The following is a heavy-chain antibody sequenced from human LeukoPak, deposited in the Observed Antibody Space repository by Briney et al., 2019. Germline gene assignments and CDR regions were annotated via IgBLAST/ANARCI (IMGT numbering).Heavy chain of an antibody. CDR3: AKTAAAAGNKYYYYYMDV. Sequence: GGSLRLSCAASGFTFSSYAMSWVRQAPGKGLEWVSAISGSGGSTYYADSVKGRFTISRDNSKNTLYLQMNSLRAEDTAVYYCAKTAAAAGNKYYYYYMDVWGKGTTVTVSS. V-gene: IGHV3-23*01. CDR2: ISGSGGST. J-gene: IGHJ6*03. CDR1: GFTFSSYA. D-gene: IGHD6-13*01.